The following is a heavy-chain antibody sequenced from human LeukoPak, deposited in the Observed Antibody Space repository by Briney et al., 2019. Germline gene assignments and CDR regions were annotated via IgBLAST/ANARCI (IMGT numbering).Heavy chain of an antibody. CDR2: THHNGPT. V-gene: IGHV4-38-2*02. CDR3: AREQGGSTFPDY. J-gene: IGHJ4*02. D-gene: IGHD3-16*01. Sequence: ASETLSLTCSVSGYSISSGYNWGWVRQPPGKGPEWIGSTHHNGPTFYHPSLKSRVTISVDTSLNQVSLNLNSVTAADTAVYYCAREQGGSTFPDYWGQGVLVIVSS. CDR1: GYSISSGYN.